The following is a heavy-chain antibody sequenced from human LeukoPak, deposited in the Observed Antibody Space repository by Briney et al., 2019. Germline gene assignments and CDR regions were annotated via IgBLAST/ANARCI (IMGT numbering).Heavy chain of an antibody. D-gene: IGHD5-18*01. Sequence: GGSLRLSCAAPGFTFSSFAMNWVRQAPGRGLEWVSAISGSGGGTYYTDSVKGRFTISRDNSKRTLHLQMNSLRAEDTAVYYCAKDHYSSGYGIFDFWGQGTLVTVSS. CDR2: ISGSGGGT. CDR3: AKDHYSSGYGIFDF. J-gene: IGHJ4*02. V-gene: IGHV3-23*01. CDR1: GFTFSSFA.